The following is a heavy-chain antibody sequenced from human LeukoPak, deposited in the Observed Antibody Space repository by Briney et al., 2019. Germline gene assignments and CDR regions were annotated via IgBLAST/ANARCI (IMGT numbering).Heavy chain of an antibody. Sequence: GGSLRLSCAASGFTFSSYGMPWVRRAPGKGLEWVAVISHDGNIKYHADSMKDRFTISRDNSRNTLYLQMNNLRPEDTAVYSCARAKYYDSRGYSVREAYDIWGQGTMVTVSS. CDR3: ARAKYYDSRGYSVREAYDI. J-gene: IGHJ3*02. D-gene: IGHD3-22*01. V-gene: IGHV3-30*19. CDR1: GFTFSSYG. CDR2: ISHDGNIK.